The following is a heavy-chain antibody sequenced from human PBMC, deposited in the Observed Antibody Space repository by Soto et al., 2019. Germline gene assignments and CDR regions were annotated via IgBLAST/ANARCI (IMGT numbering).Heavy chain of an antibody. CDR2: IWYDGSNK. CDR3: ARDGKYCTNGVCYMGYYGMDV. V-gene: IGHV3-33*01. CDR1: GFTFSSYG. J-gene: IGHJ6*02. Sequence: QVQLVESGGGVVQPGRSLRLSCAASGFTFSSYGMHWVRQAPGKGLEWVAVIWYDGSNKYYADSVKGRFTISRDNSKNTLYRQMNSLRAEDTAVYYCARDGKYCTNGVCYMGYYGMDVWGQGTTVTVSS. D-gene: IGHD2-8*01.